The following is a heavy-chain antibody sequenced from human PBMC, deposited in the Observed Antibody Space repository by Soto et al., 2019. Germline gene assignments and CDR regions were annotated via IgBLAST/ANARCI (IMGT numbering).Heavy chain of an antibody. V-gene: IGHV1-18*01. J-gene: IGHJ4*02. D-gene: IGHD4-17*01. CDR3: AIADYGDDDY. CDR2: IKAYSGNT. CDR1: GYTFATSN. Sequence: GPEAKKPGASVKVSCKASGYTFATSNISWLRQAPGQGPEWMGWIKAYSGNTNYAQKLQGRLTMTTDTSTSTAYMELRSLTTDDTAIYYCAIADYGDDDYWGQGTLVTVSS.